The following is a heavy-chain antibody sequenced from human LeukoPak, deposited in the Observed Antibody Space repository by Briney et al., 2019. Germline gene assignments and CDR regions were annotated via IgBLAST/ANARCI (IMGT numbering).Heavy chain of an antibody. D-gene: IGHD6-19*01. CDR3: ANGIGVAVADPYGMDV. CDR1: GGTFSSYA. Sequence: GASVKVSCKASGGTFSSYAISWVRQAPGQGLEWMGRIIPILGIANYAQKFQGRVTITADKSTSTAYMELSSLRSEDTAVYYCANGIGVAVADPYGMDVWGQGTTVTVSS. CDR2: IIPILGIA. J-gene: IGHJ6*02. V-gene: IGHV1-69*04.